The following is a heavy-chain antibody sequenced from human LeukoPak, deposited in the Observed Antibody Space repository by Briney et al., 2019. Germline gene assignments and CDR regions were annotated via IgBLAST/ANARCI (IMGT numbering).Heavy chain of an antibody. CDR2: IYYSGST. CDR3: ARGGGLRYFDWLLDY. Sequence: SETLSLTCTVSGGSISSYYWSWIRLPPGKGLEWIGYIYYSGSTNYNPSLKSRVTISVDTSKNQFSLKLSSVAAADTAVYYCARGGGLRYFDWLLDYWGQGTLVTVSS. D-gene: IGHD3-9*01. V-gene: IGHV4-59*01. J-gene: IGHJ4*02. CDR1: GGSISSYY.